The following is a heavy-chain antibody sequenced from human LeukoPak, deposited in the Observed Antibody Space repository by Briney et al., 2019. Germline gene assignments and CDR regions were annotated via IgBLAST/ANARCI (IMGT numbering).Heavy chain of an antibody. CDR2: ISYDGSNK. J-gene: IGHJ4*02. V-gene: IGHV3-30*01. CDR3: ARDIASGSYAPFDY. CDR1: GFTFSSYA. Sequence: GGSLRLSCAASGFTFSSYAMHWVRQAPGKGLEWVAVISYDGSNKYYADSVKGRFTISRDISKNTLYLQMNSLRAEDTAVYYCARDIASGSYAPFDYWGQGTLVTVSS. D-gene: IGHD1-26*01.